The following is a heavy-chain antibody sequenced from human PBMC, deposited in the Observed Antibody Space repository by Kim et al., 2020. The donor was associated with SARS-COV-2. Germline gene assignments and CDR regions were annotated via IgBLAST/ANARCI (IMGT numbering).Heavy chain of an antibody. CDR2: IYYSGST. J-gene: IGHJ4*02. V-gene: IGHV4-39*01. D-gene: IGHD3-10*01. Sequence: SETLSLTCTVSGGSISSSSYYWGWIRQPPGKGLEWIGSIYYSGSTYYNPSLKSRVTISVDTSKNQFSLKLSSVTAADTAVYYCARGFFGSEVYWGQGTLVTVSS. CDR3: ARGFFGSEVY. CDR1: GGSISSSSYY.